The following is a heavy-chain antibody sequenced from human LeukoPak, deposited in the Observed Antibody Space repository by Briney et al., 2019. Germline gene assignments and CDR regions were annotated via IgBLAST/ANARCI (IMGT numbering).Heavy chain of an antibody. CDR3: ARHVGVATIYDGYLDY. D-gene: IGHD5-12*01. J-gene: IGHJ4*02. CDR1: GGSFSGYY. Sequence: SETLSLTFAVYGGSFSGYYWSWIRQPPGKGLEWIGEINHSGSTNYNPSLKSRVTISVDTSKNQFSLKLSSVTAADTAVYYCARHVGVATIYDGYLDYWGQGTLVTVSS. V-gene: IGHV4-34*01. CDR2: INHSGST.